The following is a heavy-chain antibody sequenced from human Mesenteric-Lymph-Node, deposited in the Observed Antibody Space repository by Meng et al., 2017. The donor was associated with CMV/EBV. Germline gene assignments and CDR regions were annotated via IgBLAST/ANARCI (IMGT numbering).Heavy chain of an antibody. J-gene: IGHJ2*01. CDR2: IYYSGST. CDR1: SISSGGYY. Sequence: SISSGGYYWSWIRQHPGKGLEWIGYIYYSGSTYYNPSLKSRVTISVDTPKNQFSLKLSSVTAADTAVYYCARAYSSSWYGYWYFDLWGRGTLVTVSS. CDR3: ARAYSSSWYGYWYFDL. V-gene: IGHV4-31*02. D-gene: IGHD6-13*01.